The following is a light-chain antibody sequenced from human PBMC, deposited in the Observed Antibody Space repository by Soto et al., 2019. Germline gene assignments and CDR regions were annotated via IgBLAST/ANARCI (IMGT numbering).Light chain of an antibody. CDR1: SRDVGGYNY. J-gene: IGLJ1*01. CDR2: EVS. V-gene: IGLV2-14*01. Sequence: QSVLTQPASVSVSPGQSITISCTGTSRDVGGYNYVSCYQQHPGKAPKLMIYEVSTRPSGVSNRFSGSKSGNTASLTISGLQGEDEADYYCSSYTSSSTYVFGTGTKVTVL. CDR3: SSYTSSSTYV.